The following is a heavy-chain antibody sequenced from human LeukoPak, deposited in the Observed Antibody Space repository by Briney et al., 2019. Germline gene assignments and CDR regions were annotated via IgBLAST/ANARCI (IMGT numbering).Heavy chain of an antibody. CDR1: GFTFDDYA. CDR2: ISWNSGSI. Sequence: GRSLRLSCAASGFTFDDYAMHWVQQVPGKGLEWVSGISWNSGSIGYADSVKGRFTISRDNAKNSLYLQMNSLRPEDTALYYCAKDKNYDIFTGFDYWGQGTLVTVSS. J-gene: IGHJ4*02. CDR3: AKDKNYDIFTGFDY. V-gene: IGHV3-9*01. D-gene: IGHD3-9*01.